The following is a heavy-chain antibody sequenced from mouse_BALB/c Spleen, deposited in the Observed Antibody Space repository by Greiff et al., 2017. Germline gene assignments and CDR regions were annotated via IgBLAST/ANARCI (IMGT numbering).Heavy chain of an antibody. V-gene: IGHV5-9-3*01. D-gene: IGHD1-1*01. J-gene: IGHJ2*01. CDR2: ISSGGSCT. CDR3: ARQGYYGREYYFDY. CDR1: GFTFSSYA. Sequence: DEQLVESGGGLVKPGGSLNLSCAASGFTFSSYAMSWVRQTPEKRLEWVATISSGGSCTYYSDIVNGRFTISRDNAKNTLYLQMSSRRSEDTAMYYCARQGYYGREYYFDYWGQGTTLTVSS.